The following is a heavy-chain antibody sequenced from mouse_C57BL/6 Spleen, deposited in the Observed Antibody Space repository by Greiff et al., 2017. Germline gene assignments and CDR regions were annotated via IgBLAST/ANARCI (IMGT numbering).Heavy chain of an antibody. CDR1: GFTFSDYY. J-gene: IGHJ2*01. CDR3: AREEYYGSSFDY. Sequence: EVKVVESEGGLVQPGSSMKLSCTASGFTFSDYYMAWVRQVPEKGLEWVANINYDGSSTYYLDSLKSRFIISRDNAKNILYLQMSSLKSEDTATYYGAREEYYGSSFDYWGQGTTRTVSS. CDR2: INYDGSST. D-gene: IGHD1-1*01. V-gene: IGHV5-16*01.